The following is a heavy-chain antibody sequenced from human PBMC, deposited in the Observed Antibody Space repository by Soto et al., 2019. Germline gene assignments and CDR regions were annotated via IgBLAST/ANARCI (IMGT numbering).Heavy chain of an antibody. CDR1: GFTFSSYG. V-gene: IGHV3-30*18. CDR3: AKDKNPLITMIVVDGMDV. J-gene: IGHJ6*02. CDR2: ISYDGSNK. D-gene: IGHD3-22*01. Sequence: QVQLVESGGGVVQPGRSLRLSCAASGFTFSSYGMHWVRQAPGKGLEWVAVISYDGSNKYYADSVKGRFTNSRDNSKNTLYLQMNSLRAEDTAVYYCAKDKNPLITMIVVDGMDVWGQGTTVTVSS.